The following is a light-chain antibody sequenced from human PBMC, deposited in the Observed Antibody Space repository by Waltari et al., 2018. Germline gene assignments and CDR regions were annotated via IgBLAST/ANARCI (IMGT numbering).Light chain of an antibody. V-gene: IGKV1-12*01. CDR3: QQANSFPLT. CDR1: KGISSW. J-gene: IGKJ4*01. Sequence: DIQMTQSPSSVSASVGDRVTITCRASKGISSWLAWYQQKPGKASKLLFYAASSLQSGVPSCFSGGGSVTYFTLTISSLHPEDFVTYYCQQANSFPLTFGGGTKVEIK. CDR2: AAS.